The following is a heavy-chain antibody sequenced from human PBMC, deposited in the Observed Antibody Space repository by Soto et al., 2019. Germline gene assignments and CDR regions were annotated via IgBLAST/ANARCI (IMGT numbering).Heavy chain of an antibody. Sequence: SETLSLTCTVSGGSISNYFCNWIRQPAGKGLEWIGRIDNSGSTNYNPSLKSRTTMSADTSRNQSSLKLNSVTAADTAVYYCARGGQDFWSGPFDYWGQGALVTVSS. CDR2: IDNSGST. CDR3: ARGGQDFWSGPFDY. J-gene: IGHJ4*02. V-gene: IGHV4-4*07. CDR1: GGSISNYF. D-gene: IGHD3-3*01.